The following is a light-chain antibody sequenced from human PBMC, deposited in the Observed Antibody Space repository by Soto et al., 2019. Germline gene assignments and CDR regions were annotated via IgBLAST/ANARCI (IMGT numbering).Light chain of an antibody. CDR3: ETCDSNTHTV. CDR1: SGNSSYI. V-gene: IGLV4-60*02. CDR2: LEGSGSY. J-gene: IGLJ3*02. Sequence: QPVLTQSSSASASLGSSVKITCTLRSGNSSYIIAWHQQQPGKAPRYLMKLEGSGSYNKGSGVPDRFSGSSSGADRYLTISNLQFEDEADYYCETCDSNTHTVFGGGTKLTVL.